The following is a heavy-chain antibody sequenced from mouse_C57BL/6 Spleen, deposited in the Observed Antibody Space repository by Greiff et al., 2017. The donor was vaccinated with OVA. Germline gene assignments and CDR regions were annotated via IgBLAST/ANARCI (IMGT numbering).Heavy chain of an antibody. D-gene: IGHD3-1*01. Sequence: VQLQQSGAELVMPGASVKLSCKASGYTFTSYWMHWVKQRPGQGLEWIGEIDPSDSYTNYNQKFKGKSTLTVDKSSSTAYMQLSSLTSEDSAVYYCVRAPGAMDYWGQGTSVTVSS. CDR1: GYTFTSYW. V-gene: IGHV1-69*01. CDR3: VRAPGAMDY. CDR2: IDPSDSYT. J-gene: IGHJ4*01.